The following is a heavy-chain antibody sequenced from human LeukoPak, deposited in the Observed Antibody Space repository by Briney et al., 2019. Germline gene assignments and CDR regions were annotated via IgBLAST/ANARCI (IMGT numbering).Heavy chain of an antibody. D-gene: IGHD5-24*01. CDR1: GYIFIGYY. CDR2: INPNSGGT. Sequence: ASVKVSCKTSGYIFIGYYMHWVRQAPGQGLEWMGWINPNSGGTNYAQKFQGRVTMTRDTSISTAYMELSRLRSDDTAVYYCAREARRDGYNSVDYWGQGTLVTVSS. V-gene: IGHV1-2*02. J-gene: IGHJ4*02. CDR3: AREARRDGYNSVDY.